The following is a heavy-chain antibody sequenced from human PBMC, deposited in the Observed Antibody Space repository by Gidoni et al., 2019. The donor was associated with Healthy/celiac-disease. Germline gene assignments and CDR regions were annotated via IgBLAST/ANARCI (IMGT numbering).Heavy chain of an antibody. CDR3: AKDPTPKYYDFWSCYYHY. CDR1: GFTFSSHA. CDR2: ISGSGGST. Sequence: EVQLVEAGGGLVQSGGSLRLSCAASGFTFSSHAMSWVRQAPGTGLEWVSAISGSGGSTYYADSVKGRFTISRDNSKNTLYLQMNSLRAEDTAVYYCAKDPTPKYYDFWSCYYHYWGQGTLVTVSS. V-gene: IGHV3-23*04. D-gene: IGHD3-3*01. J-gene: IGHJ4*02.